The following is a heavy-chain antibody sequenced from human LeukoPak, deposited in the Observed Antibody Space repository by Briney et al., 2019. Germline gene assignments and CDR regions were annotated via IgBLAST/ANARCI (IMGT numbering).Heavy chain of an antibody. CDR2: ISYDGSNK. Sequence: GGSLRLSCAASGFTFSSYAMHWVRQAPGKGLEWVAVISYDGSNKYYADSVKGRFTISRDNSKNTLYLQMNSLRAEDTAVYYCARRSSFDYWGQGTLVTVSS. J-gene: IGHJ4*02. CDR3: ARRSSFDY. CDR1: GFTFSSYA. V-gene: IGHV3-30*04.